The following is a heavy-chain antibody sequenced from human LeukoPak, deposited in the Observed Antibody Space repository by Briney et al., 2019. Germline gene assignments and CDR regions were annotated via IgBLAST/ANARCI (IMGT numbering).Heavy chain of an antibody. CDR3: ARVAGMTTVDY. CDR1: GGSISSSSYY. Sequence: SETLSLTCTVSGGSISSSSYYWGWIRQPPGKGLEWIGSIYYSGSTYYNPSLKSRVTISVDTSKNQFSLKLSSVTAADTAVYYCARVAGMTTVDYWGQGTLVTVPS. J-gene: IGHJ4*02. V-gene: IGHV4-39*07. D-gene: IGHD4-11*01. CDR2: IYYSGST.